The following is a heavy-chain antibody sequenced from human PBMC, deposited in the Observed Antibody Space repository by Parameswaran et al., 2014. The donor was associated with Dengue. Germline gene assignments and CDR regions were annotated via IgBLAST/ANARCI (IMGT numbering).Heavy chain of an antibody. CDR1: GGSFSGYY. J-gene: IGHJ6*03. V-gene: IGHV4-34*01. CDR2: INHSGST. D-gene: IGHD4-11*01. CDR3: ARGRRATVTTNYYYMDV. Sequence: SETLSLTCAVYGGSFSGYYWSWIRQPPGKGLEWIGEINHSGSTNYNPSLKSRVTISVDTSKNQFSLKLSSVTAADTAVYYCARGRRATVTTNYYYMDVWGKGTTVTVSS.